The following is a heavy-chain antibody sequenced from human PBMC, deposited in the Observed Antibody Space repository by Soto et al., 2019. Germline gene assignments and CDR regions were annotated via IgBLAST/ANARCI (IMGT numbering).Heavy chain of an antibody. CDR3: AKDPIPHPPGYSSSWLPNWFDP. V-gene: IGHV3-23*01. J-gene: IGHJ5*02. CDR1: GFTFSSYA. CDR2: ISGSGGST. Sequence: GGSLRLSCAASGFTFSSYAMSWVRQAPGKGLEWVSAISGSGGSTYYADSVKGRFTVSRDNSKNTLYLQKNSLRAEDTAVYYCAKDPIPHPPGYSSSWLPNWFDPWGQGTLVTVSS. D-gene: IGHD6-13*01.